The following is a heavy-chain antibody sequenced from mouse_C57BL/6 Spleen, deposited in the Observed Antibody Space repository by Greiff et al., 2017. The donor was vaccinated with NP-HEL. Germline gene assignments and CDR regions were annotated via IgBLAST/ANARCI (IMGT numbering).Heavy chain of an antibody. Sequence: EVHLVESGEGLVKPGGSLKLSCAASGFTFSSYAMSWVRQTPEKRLEWVAYISSGGDYIYYADTVKGRFTISRDNARNTLYLQMSSLKSEDTAMYYCTRSYYGSSYRYFDVWGTGTTVTVSS. CDR3: TRSYYGSSYRYFDV. CDR2: ISSGGDYI. D-gene: IGHD1-1*01. CDR1: GFTFSSYA. V-gene: IGHV5-9-1*02. J-gene: IGHJ1*03.